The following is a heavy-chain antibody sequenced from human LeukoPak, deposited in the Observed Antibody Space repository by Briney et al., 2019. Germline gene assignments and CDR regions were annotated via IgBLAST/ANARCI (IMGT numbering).Heavy chain of an antibody. V-gene: IGHV4-39*01. CDR3: ARRRSGSYGNFDY. CDR2: IYYSGST. CDR1: GGSISSGSYY. J-gene: IGHJ4*02. Sequence: SETLSLTCTVSGGSISSGSYYWGWIRQPPGKGLEWIGSIYYSGSTYYNPSLKSRVTISIDMSKNQFSLKLSSVTAADTAVYYCARRRSGSYGNFDYWGQGTLVTVSS. D-gene: IGHD1-26*01.